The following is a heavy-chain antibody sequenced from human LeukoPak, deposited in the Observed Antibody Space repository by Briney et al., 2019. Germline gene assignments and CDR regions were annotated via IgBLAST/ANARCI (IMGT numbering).Heavy chain of an antibody. CDR1: GFTFSSYA. D-gene: IGHD3-22*01. Sequence: PGGSLRLSCAASGFTFSSYAMSWVRQAPGKGLEWVPAISGSAISTYYADSVKGRSTISRDNSKNTLYLQMNSLRAEDTAVYYCAKIPSYYFDSSGYSKFDYWGQGTLVTVSS. CDR2: ISGSAIST. V-gene: IGHV3-23*01. J-gene: IGHJ4*02. CDR3: AKIPSYYFDSSGYSKFDY.